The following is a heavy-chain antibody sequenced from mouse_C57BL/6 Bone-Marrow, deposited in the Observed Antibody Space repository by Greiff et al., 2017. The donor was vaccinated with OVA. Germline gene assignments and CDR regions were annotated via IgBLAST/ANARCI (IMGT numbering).Heavy chain of an antibody. CDR2: IYPGSGST. J-gene: IGHJ2*01. CDR3: ARERIYYEIFDY. V-gene: IGHV1-55*01. D-gene: IGHD2-4*01. Sequence: QVQLQQPGAELVKPGASVKMSCKASGYTFTSYWITWVKQRPGQGLEWIGDIYPGSGSTNYNEKFKSKATLTVDTSSSTAYMQLSSLTSADSAVYYCARERIYYEIFDYWGQGTTLTVSS. CDR1: GYTFTSYW.